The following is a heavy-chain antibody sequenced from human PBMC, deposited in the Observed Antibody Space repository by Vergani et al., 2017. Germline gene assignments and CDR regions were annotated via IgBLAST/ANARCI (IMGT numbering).Heavy chain of an antibody. CDR3: ARWNYYGSGTYVGP. V-gene: IGHV3-66*02. CDR1: GSTVSGNY. CDR2: IYSGDET. Sequence: ELQLVESGGGLVQPGGSLRLSCAASGSTVSGNYMTWVRQAPGRGLEWFSHIYSGDETYYADSVKGRVTISRDNSKNTLHLQINNLRVEDTAVYYCARWNYYGSGTYVGPLGQGTPVTVSS. D-gene: IGHD3-10*01. J-gene: IGHJ5*02.